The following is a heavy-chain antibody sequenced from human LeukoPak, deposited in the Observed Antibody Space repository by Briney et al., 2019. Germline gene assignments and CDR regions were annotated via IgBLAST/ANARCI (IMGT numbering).Heavy chain of an antibody. D-gene: IGHD3-22*01. Sequence: ASVKVSCKASGYTFTNYDINWVRQATGQGLEWMGWMNPNSGNSGYAQKFQGRVTFTRNTSISTAYMELSSLRSEDTAVYYCARADYYDNSGYYPLSYWGQGTLVTVSS. CDR2: MNPNSGNS. J-gene: IGHJ4*02. CDR1: GYTFTNYD. V-gene: IGHV1-8*03. CDR3: ARADYYDNSGYYPLSY.